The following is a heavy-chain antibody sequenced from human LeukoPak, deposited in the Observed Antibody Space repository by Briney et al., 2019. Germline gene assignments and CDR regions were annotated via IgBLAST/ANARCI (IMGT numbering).Heavy chain of an antibody. V-gene: IGHV4-34*01. CDR1: GGSFSGYY. J-gene: IGHJ4*02. CDR2: INHSGST. CDR3: ARGWRGSYYSY. Sequence: SETLSLTCAVYGGSFSGYYWSWIRQPPGKGLEWIGEINHSGSTNYNPSLKSRVTISVDTSKNQFSLKLSSVTAADTAVYYCARGWRGSYYSYWGQGTLVTVSS. D-gene: IGHD1-26*01.